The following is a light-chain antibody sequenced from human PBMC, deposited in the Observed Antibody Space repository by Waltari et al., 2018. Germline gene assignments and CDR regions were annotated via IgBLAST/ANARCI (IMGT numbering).Light chain of an antibody. CDR3: QQYNAYPWT. CDR2: KAS. V-gene: IGKV1-5*03. J-gene: IGKJ1*01. CDR1: QTISNW. Sequence: DVQMTQSPSTLSASVGDRVTITCRSSQTISNWLAWYQQKPGKPPNLLIYKASSLQAGVPSRFSGSGSGAEFTLTISSLQPDDFATYYCQQYNAYPWTFGQGTKVEIK.